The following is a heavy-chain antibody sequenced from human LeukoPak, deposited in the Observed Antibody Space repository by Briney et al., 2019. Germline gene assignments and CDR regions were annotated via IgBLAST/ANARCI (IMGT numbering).Heavy chain of an antibody. CDR3: ARRCDTDMGDAFDI. V-gene: IGHV4-59*08. CDR2: IYYSGSA. Sequence: SETLSLTCTVSGGSISSYYWSWIRQPPGKGLEWIGYIYYSGSANYNPSLKSRVTISVDTFKNQFSLKLSSVTAADTAVYYCARRCDTDMGDAFDIWGQGTMVTVSS. D-gene: IGHD5-18*01. J-gene: IGHJ3*02. CDR1: GGSISSYY.